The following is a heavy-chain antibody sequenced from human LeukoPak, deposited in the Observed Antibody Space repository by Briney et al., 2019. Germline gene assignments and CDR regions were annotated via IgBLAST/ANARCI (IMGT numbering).Heavy chain of an antibody. J-gene: IGHJ6*02. V-gene: IGHV3-23*01. Sequence: GSLRLSCAASGFTFSSYAMSWVRQAPGKGLEWVSAISGSGGSTYYADSVKGRFTISRDNSKNTLYLQMNSLRAEDTAVYYCAKDPRDGYYYYGMDVWGQGTTVTVSS. CDR3: AKDPRDGYYYYGMDV. CDR2: ISGSGGST. CDR1: GFTFSSYA.